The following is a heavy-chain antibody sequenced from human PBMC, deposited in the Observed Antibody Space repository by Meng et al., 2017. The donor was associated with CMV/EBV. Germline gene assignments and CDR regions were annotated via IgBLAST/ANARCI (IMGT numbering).Heavy chain of an antibody. CDR2: IIPIFGTA. V-gene: IGHV1-69*05. Sequence: SVKVSCKASGGTFSSYAISWVRQAPGQGLEWMGGIIPIFGTANYAQKFQGRVTITTDESTSTAYMELSSLRSEDTAVYYCARGYYYDSSGHRDYYHYYGMDVWGQGTTVTVSS. CDR1: GGTFSSYA. D-gene: IGHD3-22*01. J-gene: IGHJ6*02. CDR3: ARGYYYDSSGHRDYYHYYGMDV.